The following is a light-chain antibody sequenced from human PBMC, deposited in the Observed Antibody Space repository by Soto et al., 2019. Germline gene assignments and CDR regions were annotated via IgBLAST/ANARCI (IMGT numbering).Light chain of an antibody. J-gene: IGLJ1*01. V-gene: IGLV1-44*01. Sequence: QSVLTQPPSASGTPGQRVTISCSGSSSDIGSNPVNWYQQFPGTAPKLLIYSNNQQPSGVPDRFSGSKSGTSASLAISGLQSDDEADYYCAAWDDSLKGYVFGTGTKLTVL. CDR1: SSDIGSNP. CDR2: SNN. CDR3: AAWDDSLKGYV.